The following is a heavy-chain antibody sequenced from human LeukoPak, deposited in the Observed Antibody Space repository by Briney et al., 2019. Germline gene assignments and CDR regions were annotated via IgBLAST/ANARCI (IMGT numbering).Heavy chain of an antibody. CDR2: INHSGST. CDR1: GGSFSGYY. Sequence: PSETLSLTCAVYGGSFSGYYWSWLRQPPGKGLEWIGEINHSGSTNYNPSLTSRVTISVDTSKNQFSLKLSSVTAADTAVYYCARDSENDFFFDGFNYWGQGTLVTVSS. D-gene: IGHD3-3*01. V-gene: IGHV4-34*01. CDR3: ARDSENDFFFDGFNY. J-gene: IGHJ4*02.